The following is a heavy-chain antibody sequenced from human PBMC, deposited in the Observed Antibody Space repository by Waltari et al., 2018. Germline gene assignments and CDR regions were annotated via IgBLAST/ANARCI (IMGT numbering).Heavy chain of an antibody. CDR1: GYTFTSYD. D-gene: IGHD6-19*01. CDR2: MNPNRGNK. J-gene: IGHJ4*02. V-gene: IGHV1-8*01. CDR3: AGGGLGVAVAGTDY. Sequence: QVQLVQSGAEVKKPGASVKVSCKASGYTFTSYDINWARQATGQGLEWMGWMNPNRGNKGYAQKFQGRVTMSSNTSISTAYMELGSLGSEDTAVYYCAGGGLGVAVAGTDYWGQGPLVTVSS.